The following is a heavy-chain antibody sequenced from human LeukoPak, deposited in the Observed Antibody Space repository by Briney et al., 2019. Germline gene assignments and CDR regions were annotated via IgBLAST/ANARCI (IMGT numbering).Heavy chain of an antibody. CDR1: GFTFSSYV. CDR3: ARVVYYGSGSYLVYYFDY. CDR2: ISYDGSNE. D-gene: IGHD3-10*01. J-gene: IGHJ4*02. Sequence: GGSLRLSCAASGFTFSSYVMHWVRQAPGKGLEWVAIISYDGSNEYYADSVKGRFTIARDNSKNTLYLQMNSLRAEDTAVYYCARVVYYGSGSYLVYYFDYWGQGTLVTVSS. V-gene: IGHV3-30*04.